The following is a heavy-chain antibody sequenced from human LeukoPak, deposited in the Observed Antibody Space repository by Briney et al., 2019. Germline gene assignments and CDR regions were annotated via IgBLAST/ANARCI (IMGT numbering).Heavy chain of an antibody. CDR1: GASISSNY. J-gene: IGHJ5*02. CDR2: IYYSGRT. D-gene: IGHD2-2*01. Sequence: KPSETLSLTCTVSGASISSNYWYWIRPPPGKGLEWIGYIYYSGRTNYNPSLKSRVTISVDTSRNQSSLKLSSVTAADTAVYYCARRTFCSISSCYGFDPWGQGTMVTVSS. CDR3: ARRTFCSISSCYGFDP. V-gene: IGHV4-59*08.